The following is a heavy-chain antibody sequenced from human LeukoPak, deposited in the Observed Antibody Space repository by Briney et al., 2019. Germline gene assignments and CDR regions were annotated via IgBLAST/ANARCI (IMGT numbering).Heavy chain of an antibody. CDR3: AKLKGIAAAGTVWFDP. D-gene: IGHD6-13*01. CDR2: ISGSGGSA. V-gene: IGHV3-23*01. CDR1: GFTFSSYA. J-gene: IGHJ5*02. Sequence: GGSLRLSCAASGFTFSSYAMSWVRQAPGKGLEWVSAISGSGGSAYYADSVKGRFTISRDNSKNTLYLQMNSLRAKDTAVYYCAKLKGIAAAGTVWFDPWGQGTLVTVSS.